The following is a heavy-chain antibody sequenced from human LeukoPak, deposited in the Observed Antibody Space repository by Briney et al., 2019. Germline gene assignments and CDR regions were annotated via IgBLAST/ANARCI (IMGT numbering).Heavy chain of an antibody. D-gene: IGHD3-16*01. J-gene: IGHJ3*02. Sequence: GGSLRLSCAASGFTVSSNYMSWVRQAPGKGLEWVSSISSSSSTIYYADSVKGRFTISRDNAKNSLYLQMNSLRAEDTAVYYCARVSVRLGYPDAFDIWGQGTMVTVSS. CDR3: ARVSVRLGYPDAFDI. CDR2: ISSSSSTI. V-gene: IGHV3-48*04. CDR1: GFTVSSNY.